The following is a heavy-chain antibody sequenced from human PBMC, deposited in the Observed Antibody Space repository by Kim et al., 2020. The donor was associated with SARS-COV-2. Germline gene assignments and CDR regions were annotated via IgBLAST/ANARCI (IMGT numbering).Heavy chain of an antibody. J-gene: IGHJ4*02. V-gene: IGHV3-21*01. D-gene: IGHD6-13*01. CDR3: ARVNRGYSSSWYFDY. Sequence: DSVKGRFTISRDNAKNSLYLQMNSLRAEDTAVYYCARVNRGYSSSWYFDYWGQGTLVTVSS.